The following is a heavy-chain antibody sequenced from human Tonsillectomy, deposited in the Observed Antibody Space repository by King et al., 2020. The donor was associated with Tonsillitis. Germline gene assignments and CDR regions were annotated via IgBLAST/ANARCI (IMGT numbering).Heavy chain of an antibody. Sequence: QLQESGPGLVKPSETLSLTCTVSGGSISSSSYYWGWIRQPPGKGLEWIGSIYYSGSTYYNPSLKSRVTISVDTSKNQFSLKLSSVTAADTAVYYCARHASNYDILTCYYLNWFDSWGQGTLVTVSS. V-gene: IGHV4-39*01. J-gene: IGHJ5*01. CDR1: GGSISSSSYY. D-gene: IGHD3-9*01. CDR2: IYYSGST. CDR3: ARHASNYDILTCYYLNWFDS.